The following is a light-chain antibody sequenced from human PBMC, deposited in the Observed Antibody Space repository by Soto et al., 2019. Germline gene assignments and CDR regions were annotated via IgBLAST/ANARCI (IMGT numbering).Light chain of an antibody. CDR3: QQYGSSPWT. J-gene: IGKJ1*01. CDR2: DAS. V-gene: IGKV3-20*01. CDR1: QSVSSSY. Sequence: EIVLTQSPGTLSLSPGERATLSCRASQSVSSSYLAWYQQKPGQAPRLLIYDASTRATGIPDRISGSGSGTDFTLTISRLEPEDFAVYYCQQYGSSPWTFGQGTRLDIK.